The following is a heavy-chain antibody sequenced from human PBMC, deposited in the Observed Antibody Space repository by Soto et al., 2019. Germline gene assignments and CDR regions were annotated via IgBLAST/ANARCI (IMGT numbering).Heavy chain of an antibody. D-gene: IGHD6-13*01. Sequence: HPGGSLRLSCAASGFTFSSYGMHWVRQAPGKGLEWVAVIWYDGSNKYYADSVKGRFTISRDNSKNTLYLQMNSLRAEDTAVYYCARDRSPTSHYSSSWYGIDYWGQGTLVTVSS. CDR3: ARDRSPTSHYSSSWYGIDY. CDR1: GFTFSSYG. V-gene: IGHV3-33*01. J-gene: IGHJ4*02. CDR2: IWYDGSNK.